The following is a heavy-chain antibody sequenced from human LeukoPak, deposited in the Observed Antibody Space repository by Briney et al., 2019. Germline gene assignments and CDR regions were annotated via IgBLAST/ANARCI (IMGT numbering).Heavy chain of an antibody. V-gene: IGHV4-4*02. Sequence: PSGTLSLTCAVSGASIDSHSWWSWIRQPPGKGLEWIGEINHSGSTNYNPSLKSRVTISVDTSKNQFSLKLSSVTAADTAVYYCARGRWVGYCSSTSCYRGRYHYYYYGMDVWGQGTTVTVSS. J-gene: IGHJ6*02. D-gene: IGHD2-2*02. CDR1: GASIDSHSW. CDR2: INHSGST. CDR3: ARGRWVGYCSSTSCYRGRYHYYYYGMDV.